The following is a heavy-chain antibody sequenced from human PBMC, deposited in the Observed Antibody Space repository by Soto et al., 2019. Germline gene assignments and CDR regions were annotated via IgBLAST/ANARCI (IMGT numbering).Heavy chain of an antibody. CDR2: ISYDGSNK. V-gene: IGHV3-30*18. J-gene: IGHJ6*02. CDR3: PKSLLWSSYYYGMDV. D-gene: IGHD2-21*01. CDR1: GFTFSSYG. Sequence: PGGSLRLSCAASGFTFSSYGMHWVRQAPGKGLEWVAVISYDGSNKYYADSVKGRFTISRDNSKNTLYLQMNSLRAEDTAVYYCPKSLLWSSYYYGMDVSCQATKVTVTS.